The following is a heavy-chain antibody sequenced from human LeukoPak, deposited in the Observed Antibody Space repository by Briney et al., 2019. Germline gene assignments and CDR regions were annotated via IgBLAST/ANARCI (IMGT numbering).Heavy chain of an antibody. J-gene: IGHJ4*02. D-gene: IGHD4-17*01. CDR3: ARVRDGDGDFALDH. CDR1: GFTFSSYE. CDR2: ISSSGSTL. V-gene: IGHV3-48*03. Sequence: GGSLRLSCAASGFTFSSYEMNWVRQAPGKGREWVSYISSSGSTLYYAVSVKGRFTISRDNGKNSLYLQMNGLRAEDTALYYCARVRDGDGDFALDHWGQGTLVSVSS.